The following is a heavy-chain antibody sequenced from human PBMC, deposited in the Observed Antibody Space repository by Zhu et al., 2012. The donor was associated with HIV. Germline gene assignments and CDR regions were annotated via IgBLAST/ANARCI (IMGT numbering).Heavy chain of an antibody. V-gene: IGHV4-39*01. J-gene: IGHJ4*02. D-gene: IGHD3-10*01. Sequence: QVQLQESGPGLVKPAETLSLTCTASGGSISSSNYYWGWIRQPPGKGLEWIVSIYYSGNTHHNPSLKSRVTISVDTSKNQFSLKLSTVTATDTAVYYCAAYVYGSGXTFDHWGQGTLVTVSS. CDR2: IYYSGNT. CDR3: AAYVYGSGXTFDH. CDR1: GGSISSSNYY.